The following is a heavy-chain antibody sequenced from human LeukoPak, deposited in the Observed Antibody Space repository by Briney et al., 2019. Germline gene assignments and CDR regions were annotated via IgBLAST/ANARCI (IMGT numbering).Heavy chain of an antibody. CDR3: ARTRYYYNSRSYGAPYYFDY. CDR1: GFIFSNYA. CDR2: IYYSGST. J-gene: IGHJ4*02. D-gene: IGHD3-10*01. Sequence: GSLRLSCAASGFIFSNYAMRWVRQAPGKGLEWIGSIYYSGSTYYNPSLKSRVTISVDTSKNQFSLKLSSVTAADTAVYYCARTRYYYNSRSYGAPYYFDYWGQGTLVTVSS. V-gene: IGHV4-39*01.